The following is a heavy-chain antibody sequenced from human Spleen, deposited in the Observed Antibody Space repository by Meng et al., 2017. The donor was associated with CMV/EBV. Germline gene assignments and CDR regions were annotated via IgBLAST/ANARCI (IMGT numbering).Heavy chain of an antibody. Sequence: GEFLKISCAASGFTFTNYGINWVRQAPGKGLEWVAFIRYDGSDKYYSDSVKGRFTISRDDSKNTLYLQMNSLRGEDTAVYYCAKGYRPYYYGMDVWGQGTTVTVSS. D-gene: IGHD5-18*01. J-gene: IGHJ6*02. CDR1: GFTFTNYG. V-gene: IGHV3-30*02. CDR2: IRYDGSDK. CDR3: AKGYRPYYYGMDV.